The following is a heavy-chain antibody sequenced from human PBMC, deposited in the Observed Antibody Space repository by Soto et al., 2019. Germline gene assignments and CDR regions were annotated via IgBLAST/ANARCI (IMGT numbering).Heavy chain of an antibody. D-gene: IGHD2-2*01. Sequence: SETLSLTCTVSGGSISSYYWSWIRQPPGKGLEWIGYIYYSGSTNYNPSLKSRVTISVDTSKNQFSLKLSSVTAADTAVYYCARQYSYCSSTSCHEEAFDIWGQGTMVTVSS. CDR3: ARQYSYCSSTSCHEEAFDI. J-gene: IGHJ3*02. V-gene: IGHV4-59*08. CDR1: GGSISSYY. CDR2: IYYSGST.